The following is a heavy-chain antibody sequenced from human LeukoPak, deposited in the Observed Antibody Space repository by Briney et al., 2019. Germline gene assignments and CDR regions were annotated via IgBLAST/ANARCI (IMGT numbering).Heavy chain of an antibody. V-gene: IGHV3-30*18. Sequence: PGGSLRLSCAASGFTFSSSGIHWVRQAPGKGLEWLAVISYDGSKKYYADSVKGRFTISRDNSKNTLYLQMNSLRAEDTAVYYCAKGRGSSSSRVYFDYWGQGTLVTVSS. CDR2: ISYDGSKK. CDR1: GFTFSSSG. D-gene: IGHD6-6*01. J-gene: IGHJ4*02. CDR3: AKGRGSSSSRVYFDY.